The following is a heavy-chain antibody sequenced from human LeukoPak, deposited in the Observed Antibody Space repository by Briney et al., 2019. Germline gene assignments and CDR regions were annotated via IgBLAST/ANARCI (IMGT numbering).Heavy chain of an antibody. CDR3: VKPYSSSWYYFDY. CDR1: GFTFSDYY. CDR2: ISSNGGST. Sequence: PGGSLRLSCAASGFTFSDYYMSWIRQAPGKGLEYVSAISSNGGSTYYADSVKGRFTISRDNSKNTLYLQMSSLRAEDTAVYYCVKPYSSSWYYFDYWGQGTLVTVSS. J-gene: IGHJ4*02. D-gene: IGHD6-13*01. V-gene: IGHV3-64D*06.